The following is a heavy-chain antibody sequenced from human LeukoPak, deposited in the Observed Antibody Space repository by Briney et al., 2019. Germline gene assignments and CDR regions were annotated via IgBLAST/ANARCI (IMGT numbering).Heavy chain of an antibody. CDR1: GYTFTGYD. D-gene: IGHD6-13*01. J-gene: IGHJ5*02. CDR2: INPNSGGT. CDR3: ARGVSAAGMGDWFDP. V-gene: IGHV1-2*02. Sequence: ASVKVSCKASGYTFTGYDIHWVRQAPGQGLEWMGWINPNSGGTNYAWKFQGRVTMTGDTSISTAYMELTRLRSDDTAVYYCARGVSAAGMGDWFDPWGQGTLVTVSS.